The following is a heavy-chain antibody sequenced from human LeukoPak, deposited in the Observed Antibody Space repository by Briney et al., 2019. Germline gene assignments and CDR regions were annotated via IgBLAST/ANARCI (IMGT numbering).Heavy chain of an antibody. CDR3: ARDQSGYSDYGPFDY. CDR1: GFTFSSYE. J-gene: IGHJ4*02. D-gene: IGHD5-12*01. CDR2: ISSSGSTI. V-gene: IGHV3-48*03. Sequence: GGSLRLSCAASGFTFSSYEMNWVRQAPGKGLEWVSYISSSGSTIYYADSVKGRFTISRDNAKSSLYLQMNSLRAEDTAVYYCARDQSGYSDYGPFDYWGQGTLVTVSS.